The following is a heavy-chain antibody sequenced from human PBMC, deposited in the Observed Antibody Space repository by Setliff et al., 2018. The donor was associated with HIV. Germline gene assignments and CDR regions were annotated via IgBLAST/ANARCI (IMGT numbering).Heavy chain of an antibody. CDR1: GGTFSSYA. Sequence: VASVKVSCKASGGTFSSYAISWVRQAPGQGLEWMGGIIPILGIANYAQKFQGRVTMTTDTSTSTAYMELTSLRSEDTAVYYCARDFGGYCSSMSCPGLFDPWGQGTLVTVSS. D-gene: IGHD2-2*01. J-gene: IGHJ5*02. V-gene: IGHV1-69*10. CDR2: IIPILGIA. CDR3: ARDFGGYCSSMSCPGLFDP.